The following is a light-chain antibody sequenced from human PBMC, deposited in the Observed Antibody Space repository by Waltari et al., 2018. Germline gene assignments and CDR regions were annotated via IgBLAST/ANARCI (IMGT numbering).Light chain of an antibody. J-gene: IGKJ3*01. V-gene: IGKV1-16*01. CDR2: AVS. CDR3: QQYNTYPFT. CDR1: RDISDY. Sequence: TKLIPHPSSLSASAADRITSTCRARRDISDYLAWFQQRPGKAPRILIYAVSSLQSGVPSSFSGHGSGTHFTLTITSLQPEDFATYYCQQYNTYPFTFGPGTTVDVK.